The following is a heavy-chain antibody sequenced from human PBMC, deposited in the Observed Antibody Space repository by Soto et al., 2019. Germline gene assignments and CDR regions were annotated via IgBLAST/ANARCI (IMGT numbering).Heavy chain of an antibody. D-gene: IGHD4-17*01. J-gene: IGHJ5*02. V-gene: IGHV4-34*01. Sequence: QVQLQQWGAGLLKPSETLSLTCAVYGGSFSGYYWSWIRQPPGKGLEWIGEINHSGSTNYNPSLKRRVTISVDTSKNQFSLKLSSVTAADTAVYYCARGFDGDLSYNWFDPWGQGTLVTVSS. CDR1: GGSFSGYY. CDR3: ARGFDGDLSYNWFDP. CDR2: INHSGST.